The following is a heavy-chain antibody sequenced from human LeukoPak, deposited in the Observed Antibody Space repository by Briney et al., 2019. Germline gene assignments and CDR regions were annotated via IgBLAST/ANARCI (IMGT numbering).Heavy chain of an antibody. J-gene: IGHJ6*03. CDR1: GGTFNNHA. CDR3: ASGPFLPFDHTPEGYYHYFMDV. V-gene: IGHV1-69*13. CDR2: IVPMFGTT. Sequence: SVKVSCKASGGTFNNHAFTWVRQAPGQGLEWMGGIVPMFGTTNYAQKFQGRLTITADASTSTAYMELSSLRSEDTAVYYCASGPFLPFDHTPEGYYHYFMDVGGTGTTV. D-gene: IGHD1-14*01.